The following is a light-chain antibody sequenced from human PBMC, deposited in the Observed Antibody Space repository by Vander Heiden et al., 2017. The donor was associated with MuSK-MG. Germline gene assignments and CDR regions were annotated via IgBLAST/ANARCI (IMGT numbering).Light chain of an antibody. CDR1: QDISNY. J-gene: IGKJ2*01. CDR3: QQYDNLPYT. Sequence: IQLTHSPSSLSASVGDRVTITCQASQDISNYLNWYQQKPGKAPKLLIYDASNLETGVPSRFSGSGSGTDFTFTISSLQPEDIATYYCQQYDNLPYTFGQGTKLEIK. V-gene: IGKV1-33*01. CDR2: DAS.